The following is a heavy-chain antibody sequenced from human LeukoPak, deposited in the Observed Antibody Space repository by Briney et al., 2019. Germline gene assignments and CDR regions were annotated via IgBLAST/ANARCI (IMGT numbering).Heavy chain of an antibody. CDR3: VKDVGGSYAFDY. CDR2: INDNGGRT. V-gene: IGHV3-64D*09. D-gene: IGHD1-26*01. J-gene: IGHJ4*02. CDR1: GFTFSRYA. Sequence: GGSLRLSCSASGFTFSRYAMHWVRQAPGKGLEYSGINDNGGRTHYGDSVKGRFSISRDNSKNTLHLQMSTLRAEDTALYYCVKDVGGSYAFDYWGQGILVTVAS.